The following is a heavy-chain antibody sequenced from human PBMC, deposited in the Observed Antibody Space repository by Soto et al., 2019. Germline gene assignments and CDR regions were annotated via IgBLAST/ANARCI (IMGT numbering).Heavy chain of an antibody. CDR3: ARSEDYTSTSDY. V-gene: IGHV3-7*01. CDR2: IKQDGSEK. Sequence: GGSLRLSCAASGFTFSTYWMTWVRQAPGKGLEWVANIKQDGSEKYYVESVKGRFTISRDNTRNSLYLHMNSLRAEDTALYYCARSEDYTSTSDYWGQGTLVTVSS. D-gene: IGHD4-4*01. J-gene: IGHJ4*02. CDR1: GFTFSTYW.